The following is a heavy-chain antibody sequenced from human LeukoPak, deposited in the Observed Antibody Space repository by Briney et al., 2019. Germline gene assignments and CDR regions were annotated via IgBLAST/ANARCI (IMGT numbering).Heavy chain of an antibody. J-gene: IGHJ4*02. V-gene: IGHV3-48*02. CDR1: GFTFSTYA. D-gene: IGHD1-14*01. CDR2: ISSGSTTI. CDR3: ARDPGYFDY. Sequence: GGSLRLSCAASGFTFSTYAMAWVRQAPGKGLEWVSYISSGSTTIYYADSVKGRFIISRDNAKNSLYLQMNSLRDEDTAVYYCARDPGYFDYWGQGSLVTVSS.